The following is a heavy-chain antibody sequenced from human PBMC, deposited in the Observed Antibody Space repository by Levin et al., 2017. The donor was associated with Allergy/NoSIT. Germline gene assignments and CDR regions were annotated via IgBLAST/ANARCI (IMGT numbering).Heavy chain of an antibody. CDR1: GFTVSSNY. V-gene: IGHV3-66*01. CDR2: IYRGGTT. Sequence: GGSLRLSCAASGFTVSSNYMSWVRQAPGKGLEWVSLIYRGGTTYYAVSVKGRFTISRDNSNNTLYLQMNSLRAEDTAVYYCARRYYGLGTYYMDVWGKGTTVTVAS. D-gene: IGHD3-10*01. CDR3: ARRYYGLGTYYMDV. J-gene: IGHJ6*03.